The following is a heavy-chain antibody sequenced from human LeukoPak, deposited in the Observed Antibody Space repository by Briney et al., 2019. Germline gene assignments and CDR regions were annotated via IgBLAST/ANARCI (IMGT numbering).Heavy chain of an antibody. D-gene: IGHD2-15*01. V-gene: IGHV3-30-3*01. Sequence: GGSLRLSCAASGFTFSSYAMHWVRQAPGKGLEWVAVISYDGSNKYYADSVKGRFTISRDNSKNTLYLQMNSLRAEDTAVYYCARESRSYCSGGSCYRGVGPHYYYYYYGMDVWGQGTTVTVSS. J-gene: IGHJ6*02. CDR3: ARESRSYCSGGSCYRGVGPHYYYYYYGMDV. CDR1: GFTFSSYA. CDR2: ISYDGSNK.